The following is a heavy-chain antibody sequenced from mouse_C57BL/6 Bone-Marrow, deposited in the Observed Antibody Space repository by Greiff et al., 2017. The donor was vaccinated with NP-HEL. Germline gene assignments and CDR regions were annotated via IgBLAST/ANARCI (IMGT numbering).Heavy chain of an antibody. CDR1: GYAFTNYL. J-gene: IGHJ3*01. Sequence: VQLQQSGAELVRPGTSVKVSCKASGYAFTNYLIEWVKQRPGQGLEWIGVINPGSGGTNYNEKFKGKATLTADKSSSTAYMQLSSLTSEDSAVYFCARGGIYYDYAGFAYWGQGTLVTVSA. D-gene: IGHD2-4*01. CDR2: INPGSGGT. CDR3: ARGGIYYDYAGFAY. V-gene: IGHV1-54*01.